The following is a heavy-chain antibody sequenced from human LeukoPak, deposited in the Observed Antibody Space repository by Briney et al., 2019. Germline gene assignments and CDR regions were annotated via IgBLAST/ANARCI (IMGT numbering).Heavy chain of an antibody. D-gene: IGHD2-15*01. Sequence: SETLSLTCAVYGGSFSGYYWSWIRQPPGKGLEWIGEINHSGSTNYNPSLKSRVTISVDTSKNQFSLKLSSVTAADTAVYYCARGLGKVVVAATPEYYFDYWGQGTLVTVSS. CDR3: ARGLGKVVVAATPEYYFDY. J-gene: IGHJ4*02. V-gene: IGHV4-34*01. CDR2: INHSGST. CDR1: GGSFSGYY.